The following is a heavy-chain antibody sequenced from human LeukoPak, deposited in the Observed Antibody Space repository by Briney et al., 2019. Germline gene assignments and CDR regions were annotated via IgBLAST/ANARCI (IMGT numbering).Heavy chain of an antibody. V-gene: IGHV4-39*01. D-gene: IGHD4-17*01. CDR2: IYYRGNT. CDR3: ASPPLDYGDYSIDY. CDR1: GGSISSSSYY. J-gene: IGHJ4*01. Sequence: SETLSLTCTVSGGSISSSSYYWGWIRQPPGKGLQWIGSIYYRGNTYYTPPLKSRVTISVDTSKNQFSLKLSSVTAADTAVYYCASPPLDYGDYSIDYWGHGTLVTVSS.